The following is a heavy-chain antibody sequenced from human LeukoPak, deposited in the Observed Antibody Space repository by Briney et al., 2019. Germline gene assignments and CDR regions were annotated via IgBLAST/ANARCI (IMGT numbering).Heavy chain of an antibody. CDR1: GFTISRYW. CDR2: IKQDGSER. J-gene: IGHJ5*02. Sequence: GGSLRLSCGASGFTISRYWMSWVRRAPGKGLEWVANIKQDGSERTYVDSVKGRFTISRDNAKNSLYLQMNSLRVEDTAMYYCARDGGTDWYDPWGQGTLVTVSS. D-gene: IGHD1-1*01. V-gene: IGHV3-7*01. CDR3: ARDGGTDWYDP.